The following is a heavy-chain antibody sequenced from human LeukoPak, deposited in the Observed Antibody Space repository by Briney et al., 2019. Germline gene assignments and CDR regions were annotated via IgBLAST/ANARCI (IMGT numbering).Heavy chain of an antibody. CDR3: ARGGSYLSAFDF. CDR2: IYGGGSV. Sequence: PGGSLRLSWAASGFSFSSLGMHRVRQAQGKGLVWVSIIYGGGSVFYPDSVKGRFTISRDNSKNTLYLQMNNLRGEDTAVYYCARGGSYLSAFDFWGQGTMVTVSS. D-gene: IGHD1-26*01. J-gene: IGHJ3*01. V-gene: IGHV3-53*01. CDR1: GFSFSSLG.